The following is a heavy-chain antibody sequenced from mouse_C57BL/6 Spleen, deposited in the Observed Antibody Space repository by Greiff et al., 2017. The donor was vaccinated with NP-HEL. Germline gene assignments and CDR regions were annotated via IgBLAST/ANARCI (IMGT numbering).Heavy chain of an antibody. D-gene: IGHD4-1*02. Sequence: QVQLQQSGAELVRPGASVKLSCKASGYTFTDYYINWVKQRPGQGLEWIARIYPGSGNTYYNEKFKGKATLTAEKSSSTAYMQLSSLTSEDSAVYFCARAPTGDYYFDYWGQGTTLTVSS. CDR3: ARAPTGDYYFDY. CDR1: GYTFTDYY. CDR2: IYPGSGNT. J-gene: IGHJ2*01. V-gene: IGHV1-76*01.